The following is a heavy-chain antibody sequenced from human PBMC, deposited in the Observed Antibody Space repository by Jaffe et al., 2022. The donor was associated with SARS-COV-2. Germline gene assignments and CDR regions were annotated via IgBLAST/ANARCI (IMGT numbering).Heavy chain of an antibody. V-gene: IGHV4-61*02. Sequence: QVQLQESGPGLVKPSQTLSLTCTVSGGSISSGSYYWSWIRQPAGKGLEWIGRIYTSGSTNYNPSLESRVTIAVDTSKNQFSLKLSSVTAADTAVYYCARGRAVAGLDYWGQGTLVTVSS. CDR1: GGSISSGSYY. CDR3: ARGRAVAGLDY. D-gene: IGHD6-19*01. J-gene: IGHJ4*02. CDR2: IYTSGST.